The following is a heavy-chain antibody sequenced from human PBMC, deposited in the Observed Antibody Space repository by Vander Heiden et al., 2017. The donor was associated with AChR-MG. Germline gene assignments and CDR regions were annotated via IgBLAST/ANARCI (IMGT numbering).Heavy chain of an antibody. Sequence: EVQLVESGGGLAKPGGSLRLSCGASGLTLSTYSMSWVRQATGKGLEWVSSISSGSDYVFYADSVKGRFTISRDNAKNSLYLQMNSLRAEDTAVYYCARRGGPAGNYMDVWGKGTTVTVSS. CDR3: ARRGGPAGNYMDV. CDR1: GLTLSTYS. D-gene: IGHD6-13*01. J-gene: IGHJ6*03. CDR2: ISSGSDYV. V-gene: IGHV3-21*01.